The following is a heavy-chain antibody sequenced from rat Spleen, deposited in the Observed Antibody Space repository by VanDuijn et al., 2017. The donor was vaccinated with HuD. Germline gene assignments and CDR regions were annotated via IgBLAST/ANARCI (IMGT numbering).Heavy chain of an antibody. D-gene: IGHD1-5*01. Sequence: EVQLVESGGGLVQPGRSLKLSCAASGFTFSNYDMAWVRQAPTKGLEWIASLSTGGGNTYYTPSLKDKFTISRDNAQNTLYLQMSKLGSEDTAIYYCARESRPIGTTGVMDAWGQGASVTVSS. V-gene: IGHV5S13*01. CDR1: GFTFSNYD. J-gene: IGHJ4*01. CDR2: LSTGGGNT. CDR3: ARESRPIGTTGVMDA.